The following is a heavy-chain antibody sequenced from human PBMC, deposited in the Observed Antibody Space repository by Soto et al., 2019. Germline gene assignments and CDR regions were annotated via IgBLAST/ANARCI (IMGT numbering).Heavy chain of an antibody. D-gene: IGHD1-1*01. CDR1: GDSISTYY. Sequence: SETLSLTCTVSGDSISTYYWSWIRQPPGKVLQWIGYIFYSGGTAYNPSLKSRVTISLDMSKKQISLKLSSVTTADTATYFCARLQLVQKVIDYWGQGTLVTVS. CDR3: ARLQLVQKVIDY. V-gene: IGHV4-59*01. CDR2: IFYSGGT. J-gene: IGHJ4*02.